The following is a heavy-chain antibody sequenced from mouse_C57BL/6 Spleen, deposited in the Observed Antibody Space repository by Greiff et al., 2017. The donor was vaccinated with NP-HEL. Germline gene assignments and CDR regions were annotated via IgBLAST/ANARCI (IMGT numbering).Heavy chain of an antibody. CDR3: ARRPTVHWYFDV. CDR2: ISSGSSTI. D-gene: IGHD1-1*01. CDR1: GFTFSDYG. J-gene: IGHJ1*03. V-gene: IGHV5-17*01. Sequence: EVKLQESGGGLVKPGGSLKLSCAASGFTFSDYGMHWVRQAPEKGLEWVAYISSGSSTIYYADTVKGRFTISRDNAKNTLFLQMTSLRSEDTAMYYCARRPTVHWYFDVWGTGTTVTVSS.